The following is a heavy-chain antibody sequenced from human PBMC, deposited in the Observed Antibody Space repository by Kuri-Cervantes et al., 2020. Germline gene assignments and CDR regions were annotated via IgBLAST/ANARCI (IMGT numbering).Heavy chain of an antibody. Sequence: GSLRLSCPVSGGSVSSGSYYWSWIRQPPGKGLEWIGYIYYSGSTNYNPSLKSRVTISVDTSKNQFSLKLSSVTAADTAVYYCARDRWDYGVELGAFDIWGQGTMVTVSS. J-gene: IGHJ3*02. D-gene: IGHD4-17*01. CDR2: IYYSGST. CDR1: GGSVSSGSYY. CDR3: ARDRWDYGVELGAFDI. V-gene: IGHV4-61*01.